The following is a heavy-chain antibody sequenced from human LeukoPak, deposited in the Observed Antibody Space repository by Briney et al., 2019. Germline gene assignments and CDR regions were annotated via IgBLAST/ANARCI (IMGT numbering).Heavy chain of an antibody. CDR2: IYSGGST. D-gene: IGHD4-23*01. J-gene: IGHJ4*02. CDR1: GFTVSSNY. V-gene: IGHV3-53*01. Sequence: GGSLSLSCAASGFTVSSNYMSWVRQAPGKGLEWVSVIYSGGSTYYADSVKGRFTISRDNSKNTLYLQMNSLRAEDTAVYYCARAEEDYGGALYFDYWGQGTLVTVSS. CDR3: ARAEEDYGGALYFDY.